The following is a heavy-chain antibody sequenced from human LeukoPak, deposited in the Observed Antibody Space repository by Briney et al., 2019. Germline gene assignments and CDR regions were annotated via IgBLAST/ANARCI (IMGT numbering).Heavy chain of an antibody. Sequence: EASVKVSCEASGYTFIGYYMHWVRQALGQGLEWMGWINPNSGGTNYAQKFQGRVTMTRDTSISTAYMELSRLRSDDTAVYYCAREDGEGGGFDYWGQGTLVTVSS. CDR1: GYTFIGYY. J-gene: IGHJ4*02. V-gene: IGHV1-2*02. D-gene: IGHD3-16*01. CDR3: AREDGEGGGFDY. CDR2: INPNSGGT.